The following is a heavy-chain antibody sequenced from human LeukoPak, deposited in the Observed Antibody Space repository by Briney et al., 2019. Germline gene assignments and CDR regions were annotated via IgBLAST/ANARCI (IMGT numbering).Heavy chain of an antibody. CDR3: AKAHYDFWSPSAFDI. J-gene: IGHJ3*02. V-gene: IGHV3-23*01. Sequence: PGGSLRLSCAASGFTFSSYAMSWVRQAPGKGLKWVSAISGSGGSTYYADSVKGRFTISRDNSKNTLYLQMNSLRAEDTAVYYCAKAHYDFWSPSAFDIWGQGTMVTVSS. CDR2: ISGSGGST. D-gene: IGHD3-3*01. CDR1: GFTFSSYA.